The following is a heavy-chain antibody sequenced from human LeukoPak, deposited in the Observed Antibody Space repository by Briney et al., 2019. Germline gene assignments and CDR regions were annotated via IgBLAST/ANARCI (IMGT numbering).Heavy chain of an antibody. D-gene: IGHD4-17*01. CDR2: ISGSSSYI. Sequence: GGSLRLSCAASGFTFSSYAMSWVRQAPGKGLEWVSAISGSSSYIYYADSVKGRFTISRDNAKNSLYLQMNSLRAEDTAVYYCARVDYGDYLIDYWGQGTLVTVSS. V-gene: IGHV3-21*01. CDR3: ARVDYGDYLIDY. CDR1: GFTFSSYA. J-gene: IGHJ4*02.